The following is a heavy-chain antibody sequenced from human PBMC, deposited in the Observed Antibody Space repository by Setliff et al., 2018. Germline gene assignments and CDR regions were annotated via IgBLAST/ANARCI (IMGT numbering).Heavy chain of an antibody. Sequence: GGSLRLSCAASGFDFSYYYMSWARQAPGKGLEWISKISGDGSTIFQADSVRGRFTISRDNAKNSLFLQMNSLRADDTAVYYCARDGVFYAMDVWGQGTTVTVSS. CDR1: GFDFSYYY. CDR3: ARDGVFYAMDV. D-gene: IGHD2-2*01. V-gene: IGHV3-11*04. J-gene: IGHJ6*02. CDR2: ISGDGSTI.